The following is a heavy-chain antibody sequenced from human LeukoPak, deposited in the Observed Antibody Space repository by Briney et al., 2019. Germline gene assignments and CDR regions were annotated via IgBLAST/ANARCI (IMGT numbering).Heavy chain of an antibody. CDR3: ARGNKYGMDV. J-gene: IGHJ6*02. CDR2: INSDGNGI. D-gene: IGHD1/OR15-1a*01. CDR1: GVTFSSYW. Sequence: HPGGPLRLSCAASGVTFSSYWMHWVRQAPGKGLVWVSRINSDGNGISYADSVKGRFTISRDNAKNTLYLQMNSLRAEDTAVYYCARGNKYGMDVWGQGTTVTVSS. V-gene: IGHV3-74*01.